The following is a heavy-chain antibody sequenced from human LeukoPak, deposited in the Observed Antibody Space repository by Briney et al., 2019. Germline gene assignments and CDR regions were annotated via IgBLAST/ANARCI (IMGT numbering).Heavy chain of an antibody. Sequence: SETLSLTCSVSSGSISSSRYFWGWIRQPPGKGLEWIGSIDYSGSTYYNPSLKSRVTISVDTPKNHFSLDLSSVTAADTAVYYCARDRSSSWYKDFDYWGQGTLVTVSS. CDR3: ARDRSSSWYKDFDY. D-gene: IGHD6-13*01. CDR2: IDYSGST. CDR1: SGSISSSRYF. J-gene: IGHJ4*02. V-gene: IGHV4-39*07.